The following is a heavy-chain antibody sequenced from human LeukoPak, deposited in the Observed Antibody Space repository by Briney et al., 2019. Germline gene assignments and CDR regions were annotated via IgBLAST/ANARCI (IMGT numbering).Heavy chain of an antibody. V-gene: IGHV4-39*07. CDR3: ARAARGFGEFDP. CDR2: IYYSGST. CDR1: GASISSGGYY. D-gene: IGHD3-10*01. Sequence: PSETLSLTCTVSGASISSGGYYWGWIRQPPGKGLEWIANIYYSGSTFYNPSLKSRVTISVDTSKNQFSLRVSSVTAADTAVYYCARAARGFGEFDPWGQGTLVTVSS. J-gene: IGHJ5*02.